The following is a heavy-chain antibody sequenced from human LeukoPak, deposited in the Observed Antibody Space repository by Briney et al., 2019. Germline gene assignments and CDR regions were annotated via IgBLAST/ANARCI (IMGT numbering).Heavy chain of an antibody. V-gene: IGHV4-39*07. CDR1: GGSISTYY. CDR2: MYYTGST. Sequence: SETLSLTCTVSGGSISTYYWSWIRQPPGKGLDWISSMYYTGSTYYNPSLKSRVTISVDTSKNQFFLKLNSVTAADTAVYYCARGPQMWRQFSYLDYWGQGTLVTVSP. D-gene: IGHD5-24*01. CDR3: ARGPQMWRQFSYLDY. J-gene: IGHJ4*02.